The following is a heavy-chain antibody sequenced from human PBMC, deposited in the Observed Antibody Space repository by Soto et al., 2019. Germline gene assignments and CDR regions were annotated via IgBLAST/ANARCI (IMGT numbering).Heavy chain of an antibody. CDR3: TRTAYYYDSSGYSVGYPGYYFDY. CDR2: IRSKAYGGTT. V-gene: IGHV3-49*04. D-gene: IGHD3-22*01. Sequence: SLRLSCTASGFTFGDYAMSWVRQAPGKGLEWVGFIRSKAYGGTTEYAASVKGRFTISRDDSKSIAYLQMNSLKTEDTAVYYCTRTAYYYDSSGYSVGYPGYYFDYWGQGTLVTVSS. CDR1: GFTFGDYA. J-gene: IGHJ4*02.